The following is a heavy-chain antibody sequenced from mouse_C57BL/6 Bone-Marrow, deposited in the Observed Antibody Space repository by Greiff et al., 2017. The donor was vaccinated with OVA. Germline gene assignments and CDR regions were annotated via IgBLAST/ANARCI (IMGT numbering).Heavy chain of an antibody. J-gene: IGHJ1*03. Sequence: QVQLQQPGAELVKPGASVKLSCKASGYTFTSYWMHWVKQRPGRGLEWIGRIDPNSGGTKYNEKFKGKATLTVDKPSSTAYMQLSSLTSEDSAVYYCASAYGSSYDWYFDVWGTGTTVTVSS. CDR2: IDPNSGGT. CDR1: GYTFTSYW. V-gene: IGHV1-72*01. D-gene: IGHD1-1*01. CDR3: ASAYGSSYDWYFDV.